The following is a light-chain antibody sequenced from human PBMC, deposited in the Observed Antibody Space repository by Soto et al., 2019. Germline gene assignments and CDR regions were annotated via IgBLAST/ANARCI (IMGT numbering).Light chain of an antibody. CDR3: SSYAGGNNYV. J-gene: IGLJ1*01. CDR1: SGDVGGYNY. V-gene: IGLV2-8*01. Sequence: QSVLTQPPSASGSPGQSVTISCTGTSGDVGGYNYVSWYQQHPGKATKLMIYEVSQRPSGVPDRFSGSKSGNTASLTVSGLQAEDEADYYCSSYAGGNNYVFGTGTKVTVL. CDR2: EVS.